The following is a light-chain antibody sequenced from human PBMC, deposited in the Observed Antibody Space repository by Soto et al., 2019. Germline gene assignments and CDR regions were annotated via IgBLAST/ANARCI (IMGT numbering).Light chain of an antibody. V-gene: IGKV2-28*01. Sequence: DIVMTQSPLSLPVTPGEPASISCRSSQSLLHSNGYNYLDWYLQKPGQSPQLLIYLGSYRASGVPDMFSGSGSGTDFTLKISRVEAEDVGVYYCMQALQTPRTFGQGTKVEIK. CDR3: MQALQTPRT. CDR1: QSLLHSNGYNY. J-gene: IGKJ1*01. CDR2: LGS.